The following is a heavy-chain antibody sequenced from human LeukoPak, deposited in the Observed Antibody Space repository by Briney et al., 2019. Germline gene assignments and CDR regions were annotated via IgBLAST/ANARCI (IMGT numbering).Heavy chain of an antibody. J-gene: IGHJ4*02. D-gene: IGHD3-10*01. CDR1: GYTFTSYG. V-gene: IGHV1-18*04. Sequence: ASVKVSCKASGYTFTSYGISWVRQAPGQGLEWMGWISAHNGNTNYAQKLQGRVTMTTDTSTSTAYMELRSLRSDDTAVYYCARDANTMVRGAIDYWGQGTLVTVSS. CDR3: ARDANTMVRGAIDY. CDR2: ISAHNGNT.